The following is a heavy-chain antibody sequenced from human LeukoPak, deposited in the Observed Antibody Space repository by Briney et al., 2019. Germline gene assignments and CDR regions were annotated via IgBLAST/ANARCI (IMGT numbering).Heavy chain of an antibody. CDR3: ARDVGDL. J-gene: IGHJ4*02. CDR2: INQGGSEK. V-gene: IGHV3-7*01. D-gene: IGHD2-21*02. CDR1: GFTFSTYW. Sequence: GGSLRLSCAPSGFTFSTYWMGWVRQAPGKGLEWLASINQGGSEKYYVDSVKGRFTISRDNAKNSLFLQMNSLRAEDTAVYYCARDVGDLWGQGTLVTVSS.